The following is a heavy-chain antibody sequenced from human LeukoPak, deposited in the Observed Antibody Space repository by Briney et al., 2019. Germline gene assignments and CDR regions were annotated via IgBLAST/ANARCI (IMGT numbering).Heavy chain of an antibody. CDR2: IKQDGSEK. V-gene: IGHV3-7*01. CDR1: GFTFSSYW. CDR3: ARAPGEGWFDP. Sequence: GGSLGLSCAASGFTFSSYWMSWVRQAPGKGLEWVASIKQDGSEKYYVDSVKGRFTISRDNAKNSLYLQMNSLRAEDMALYYCARAPGEGWFDPWGQGTLVTVSS. D-gene: IGHD4-17*01. J-gene: IGHJ5*02.